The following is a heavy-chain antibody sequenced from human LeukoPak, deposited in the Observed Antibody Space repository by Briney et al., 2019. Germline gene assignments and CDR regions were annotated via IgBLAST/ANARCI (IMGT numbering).Heavy chain of an antibody. CDR3: AKDGQYSTSWSPFDY. CDR1: GFTFSSYA. V-gene: IGHV3-23*01. J-gene: IGHJ4*02. CDR2: TGSGGVTT. D-gene: IGHD2-2*01. Sequence: GGSLRLSCAASGFTFSSYAMSWVRQAPGKGLEWVSATGSGGVTTYYADSVKGRFTISRDNSKNTLYLQMNSLRADDTGVYYCAKDGQYSTSWSPFDYWGQGTLVTVSS.